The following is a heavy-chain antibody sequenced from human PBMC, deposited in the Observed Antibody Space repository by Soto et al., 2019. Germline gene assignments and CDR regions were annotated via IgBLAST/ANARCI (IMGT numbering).Heavy chain of an antibody. CDR3: ARDLGSSSWYPPFPGPNWFDP. J-gene: IGHJ5*02. CDR2: ISYDGSNK. D-gene: IGHD6-13*01. Sequence: QPVGSLRLSCAASGFTFSSYAMHWVRQAPGKGLEWVAVISYDGSNKYYADSVKGRFTISRDNSKNTLYLQMNSLRAEDTAVYYCARDLGSSSWYPPFPGPNWFDPWGQGTLVTVSS. CDR1: GFTFSSYA. V-gene: IGHV3-30-3*01.